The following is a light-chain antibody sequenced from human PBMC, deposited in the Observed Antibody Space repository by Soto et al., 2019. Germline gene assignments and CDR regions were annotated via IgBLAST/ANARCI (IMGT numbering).Light chain of an antibody. CDR2: EDN. CDR3: ATWDNSLSGGV. Sequence: QSALTQPPSVSAAPGQKVTISCSGSSFNIGNNYVSWYQQLPGTAPKLLIYEDNKRSSGIPDRFSGSKSGTSATLGITGLQTGDEADYYCATWDNSLSGGVFGGGTKVTVL. V-gene: IGLV1-51*02. CDR1: SFNIGNNY. J-gene: IGLJ3*02.